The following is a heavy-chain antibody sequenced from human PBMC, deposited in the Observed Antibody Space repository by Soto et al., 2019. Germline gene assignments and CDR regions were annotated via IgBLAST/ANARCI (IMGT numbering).Heavy chain of an antibody. V-gene: IGHV4-4*01. CDR2: IYHAGST. CDR3: ARGPPIVGNTTPLDS. J-gene: IGHJ4*02. D-gene: IGHD1-26*01. Sequence: LETLSLTCTVSGGPITSSNWWSWVRLPPAKGLEWIGDIYHAGSTKYNPSLERRVTMSVDTSNNQFALTLTSVTAADTAVYFCARGPPIVGNTTPLDSWGQGTLVTVSS. CDR1: GGPITSSNW.